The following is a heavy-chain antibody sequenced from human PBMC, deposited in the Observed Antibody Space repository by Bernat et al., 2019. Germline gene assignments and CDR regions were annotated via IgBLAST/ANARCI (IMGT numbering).Heavy chain of an antibody. CDR2: IWGDGSKK. D-gene: IGHD3-3*02. CDR1: GYTFSKSG. CDR3: AKGTSGAGDFDY. J-gene: IGHJ4*02. V-gene: IGHV3-33*06. Sequence: QVQLAESGGGVVQAGRSLRLSCAASGYTFSKSGMHWVRQAPGKGLEWVAVIWGDGSKKFYADSVKGRFSISKDDSKNTLYLQMNSLTAEDTAVYYCAKGTSGAGDFDYWGQGALVTVSS.